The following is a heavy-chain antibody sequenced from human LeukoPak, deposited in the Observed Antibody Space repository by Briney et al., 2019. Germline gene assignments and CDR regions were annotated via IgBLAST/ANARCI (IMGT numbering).Heavy chain of an antibody. CDR1: GFSFSSYG. J-gene: IGHJ2*01. V-gene: IGHV3-33*04. CDR3: ARDRTVGASYWYFDL. CDR2: IWYDGSKK. Sequence: GGSLRLSCAASGFSFSSYGMHWVRQAPGKGLEWVAVIWYDGSKKYYADSVKGRFIISRDNSRNTLYLQMNSLRVEDTTVYYCARDRTVGASYWYFDLWGRGTLVTVSS. D-gene: IGHD1-26*01.